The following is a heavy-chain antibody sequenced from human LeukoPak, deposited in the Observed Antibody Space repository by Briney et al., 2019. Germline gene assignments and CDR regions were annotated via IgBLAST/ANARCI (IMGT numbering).Heavy chain of an antibody. CDR2: IYENGGTT. D-gene: IGHD2-21*01. CDR3: AKDFRIGYSAHFDY. CDR1: GFTFRSHA. Sequence: GGSLRLSCVGSGFTFRSHAMSWVRQAPEKGLEFVSGIYENGGTTYYADSVKGRFSISRDNSKNTLYLQMDGLRGEDTAVYYCAKDFRIGYSAHFDYWGQGALVTVSS. V-gene: IGHV3-23*01. J-gene: IGHJ4*02.